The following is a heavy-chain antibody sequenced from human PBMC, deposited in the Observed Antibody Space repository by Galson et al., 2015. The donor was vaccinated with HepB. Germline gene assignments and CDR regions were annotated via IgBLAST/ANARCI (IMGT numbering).Heavy chain of an antibody. CDR2: ISGSGGST. V-gene: IGHV3-23*01. CDR1: GFTFSSYA. CDR3: VKSIGVAGTRGAFDY. J-gene: IGHJ4*02. Sequence: SLRLSCAASGFTFSSYAINWVRQAPGKGLEWVSGISGSGGSTYYADSVQGHFTISRDNSQKTVYLQMNSLRAEDTAVYYCVKSIGVAGTRGAFDYWGQGTLVTVSS. D-gene: IGHD6-19*01.